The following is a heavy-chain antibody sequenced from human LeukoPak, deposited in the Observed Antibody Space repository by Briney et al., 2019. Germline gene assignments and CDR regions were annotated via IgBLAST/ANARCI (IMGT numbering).Heavy chain of an antibody. CDR2: FDPEDGET. J-gene: IGHJ4*02. V-gene: IGHV1-24*01. CDR1: GYTLTELS. CDR3: ATRFPRYSSSWYSGTGAVDC. Sequence: ASVKVSCKVSGYTLTELSMHWVRQAPGKGLEWMGGFDPEDGETIYAQKFQGRVTMTEDTSTDTAYMELSSLRSEDTAVYYCATRFPRYSSSWYSGTGAVDCWGQGTLVTVSS. D-gene: IGHD6-13*01.